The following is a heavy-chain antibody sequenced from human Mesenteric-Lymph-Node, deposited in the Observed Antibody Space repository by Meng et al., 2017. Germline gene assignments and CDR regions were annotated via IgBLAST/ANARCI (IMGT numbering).Heavy chain of an antibody. D-gene: IGHD1-26*01. J-gene: IGHJ4*02. CDR1: GVSISSNIR. CDR3: ARGKQDAWELLAY. V-gene: IGHV4-4*03. CDR2: IDDSGST. Sequence: QGQVPQAGPGLGKPPGTLSLTCRYSGVSISSNIRWTWVRQPPGKGLEWIGDIDDSGSTNYNPSLNSRISISLDKSKNHFSLKVNSVTAADTAVYYCARGKQDAWELLAYWGQGALVTVSS.